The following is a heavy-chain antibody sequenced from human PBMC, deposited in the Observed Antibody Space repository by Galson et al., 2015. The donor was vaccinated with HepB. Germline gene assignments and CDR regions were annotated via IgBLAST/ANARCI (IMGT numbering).Heavy chain of an antibody. V-gene: IGHV1-3*01. Sequence: SVKVSCKASGYTFTSYAMHWVRQAPGQRLEWMGWINAGNGNTKYSQKFQGRVTITRDTSASTAYMELSSLRSEDTAVYYCARVGGGDWAPPFDYWGQGTLVTVSS. CDR1: GYTFTSYA. J-gene: IGHJ4*02. CDR2: INAGNGNT. D-gene: IGHD2-21*02. CDR3: ARVGGGDWAPPFDY.